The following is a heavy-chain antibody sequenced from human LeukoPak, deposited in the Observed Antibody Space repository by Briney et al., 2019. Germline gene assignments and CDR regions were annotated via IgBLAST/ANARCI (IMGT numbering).Heavy chain of an antibody. J-gene: IGHJ4*02. V-gene: IGHV3-33*01. CDR2: IWYDGSNK. CDR1: GFTFSSYG. CDR3: ARDRIAAAAYFDY. D-gene: IGHD6-13*01. Sequence: GGSLRLSCAASGFTFSSYGMHWVRQAPGKGLEWVAVIWYDGSNKYYADSVKGRFTISRDNSKNTLYLQMNRLRVEDTAVYYCARDRIAAAAYFDYWGQGTLVTVSS.